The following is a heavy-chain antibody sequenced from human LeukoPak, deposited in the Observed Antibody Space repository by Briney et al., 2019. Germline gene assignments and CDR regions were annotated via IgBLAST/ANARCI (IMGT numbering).Heavy chain of an antibody. D-gene: IGHD2-15*01. CDR2: ISYDGRNK. CDR3: ARGGSGYCSTGNCYPFDY. V-gene: IGHV3-30*03. CDR1: VFTFSSYG. Sequence: GRALRLSCLACVFTFSSYGMHWVRQAPAKGLAGVAVISYDGRNKYHADSVKGRFTISIDNSKNTLYLQLNSLRAEDTAVYYCARGGSGYCSTGNCYPFDYWRQGELATVS. J-gene: IGHJ4*02.